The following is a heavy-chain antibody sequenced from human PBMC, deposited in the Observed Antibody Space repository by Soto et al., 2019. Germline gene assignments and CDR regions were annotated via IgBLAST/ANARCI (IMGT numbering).Heavy chain of an antibody. CDR2: INHSGST. D-gene: IGHD3-16*02. CDR1: GGSFSGYY. Sequence: SETLSLTCAVYGGSFSGYYWSWIRQPPGKGLEWIGEINHSGSTNYNPSLKSRVTISVGTSKNQFSLKLSSVTAADTAVYYCARGRRPLYDYVWGSYRPKGDYFDYWGQGTLVTV. V-gene: IGHV4-34*01. CDR3: ARGRRPLYDYVWGSYRPKGDYFDY. J-gene: IGHJ4*02.